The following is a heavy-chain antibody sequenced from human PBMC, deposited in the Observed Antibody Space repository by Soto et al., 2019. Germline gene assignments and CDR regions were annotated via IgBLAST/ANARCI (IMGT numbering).Heavy chain of an antibody. Sequence: QVRLVQSGAEVKKPGASVKVSCKASGYTFTSYGISWVRQAPGQGLEWMGWISAYNGNTNYAQKLQGRVTMTTDTSTSTAYMELRSLRSDDTAVYYCARDNGYYYDSSGHYTFDYWGQGTLVTVSS. V-gene: IGHV1-18*01. J-gene: IGHJ4*02. CDR3: ARDNGYYYDSSGHYTFDY. CDR2: ISAYNGNT. CDR1: GYTFTSYG. D-gene: IGHD3-22*01.